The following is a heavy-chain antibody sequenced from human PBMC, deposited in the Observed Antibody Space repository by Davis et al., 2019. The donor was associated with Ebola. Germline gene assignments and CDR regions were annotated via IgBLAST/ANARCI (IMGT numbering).Heavy chain of an antibody. CDR3: ARPPIRDFIAYFDL. D-gene: IGHD6-13*01. CDR2: IWFDGSNK. V-gene: IGHV3-33*01. J-gene: IGHJ2*01. Sequence: GESLKISCAASGFSFSTFGMNWVRQAPGKGLEWVAGIWFDGSNKYYADSVKGRFTISRDNSRNTLYLQMNSLRAEDTAVYYCARPPIRDFIAYFDLWGRGTLVTVSS. CDR1: GFSFSTFG.